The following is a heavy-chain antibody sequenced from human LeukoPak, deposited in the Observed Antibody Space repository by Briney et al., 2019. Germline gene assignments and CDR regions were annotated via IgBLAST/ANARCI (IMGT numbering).Heavy chain of an antibody. V-gene: IGHV3-30*18. Sequence: QTGGSLRLSCAASGFTFSDFGMHWVRQAPGKGVDWVAVLSYDGGAKYYADSVKGRFTISRDNSKNTLYLQMNSLRAEDTAVYYCAKGKNSGTYAYYFDYWGQGTLVTVSS. D-gene: IGHD1-26*01. CDR2: LSYDGGAK. CDR3: AKGKNSGTYAYYFDY. CDR1: GFTFSDFG. J-gene: IGHJ4*02.